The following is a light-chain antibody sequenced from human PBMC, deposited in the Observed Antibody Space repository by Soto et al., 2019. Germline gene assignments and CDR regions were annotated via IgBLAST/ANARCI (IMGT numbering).Light chain of an antibody. CDR2: DAS. J-gene: IGKJ3*01. Sequence: EIVLTQSPATLSLSPGERATLSCRASQSVSSSLVWYQQRPGQAPRVLIYDASNRATGIPARFSGSGSGTDFTLTISSLQPEDSATYYCQQASSFPFTFGPGTKVDV. CDR1: QSVSSS. CDR3: QQASSFPFT. V-gene: IGKV3-11*01.